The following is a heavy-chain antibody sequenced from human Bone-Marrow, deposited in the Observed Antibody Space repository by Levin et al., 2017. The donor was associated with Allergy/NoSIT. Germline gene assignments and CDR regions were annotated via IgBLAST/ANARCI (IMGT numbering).Heavy chain of an antibody. CDR2: ISWNSGSI. CDR3: AKDREPLVDIRYYYGMDV. Sequence: QPGGSLRLSCAASGFTFDDYAMHWVRQAPGKGLEWVSGISWNSGSIGYADSVKGRFTISRDNAKNSLYLQMNSLRAEDTALYYCAKDREPLVDIRYYYGMDVWGQGTTVTVSS. D-gene: IGHD5-12*01. CDR1: GFTFDDYA. V-gene: IGHV3-9*01. J-gene: IGHJ6*02.